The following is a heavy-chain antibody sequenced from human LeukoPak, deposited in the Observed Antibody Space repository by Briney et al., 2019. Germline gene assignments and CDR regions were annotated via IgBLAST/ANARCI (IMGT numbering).Heavy chain of an antibody. CDR1: GFTFSSYS. Sequence: PGGSLRLSCAASGFTFSSYSMNWVRQAPEKGLEWVSFISSSSSTIYYADSVKGRFTISRDNAKNSLYLQMNSLRAEDTAAYYCARDRGGSYSAIDYWGQGTLVTVSS. V-gene: IGHV3-48*04. D-gene: IGHD1-26*01. CDR3: ARDRGGSYSAIDY. CDR2: ISSSSSTI. J-gene: IGHJ4*02.